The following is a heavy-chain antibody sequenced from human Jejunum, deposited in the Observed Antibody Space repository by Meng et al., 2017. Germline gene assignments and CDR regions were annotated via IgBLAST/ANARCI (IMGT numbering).Heavy chain of an antibody. CDR2: ISRSSNYI. V-gene: IGHV3-21*01. D-gene: IGHD3-22*01. J-gene: IGHJ4*02. CDR1: GFTFTTYT. CDR3: ARRYYFDSGDPFDY. Sequence: GESLKISCAASGFTFTTYTMNWVRQAPGKGLEWLSSISRSSNYIYYADSVKGRFTISRDNAQNSLYLQMNSLRAEDTAVYYCARRYYFDSGDPFDYWGQGTLVTVSS.